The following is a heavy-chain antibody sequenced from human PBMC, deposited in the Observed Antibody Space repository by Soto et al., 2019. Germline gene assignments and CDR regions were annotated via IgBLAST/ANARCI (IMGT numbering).Heavy chain of an antibody. CDR3: ARGLWFGELPWYYCEY. Sequence: PSETLSLTCTVSGGSISSYYWSWIRQPPGKGLEWIGYIYYSGSTNYNPSLKSRVTISVDTSKNQFSLKLSSVTAADTAVYYCARGLWFGELPWYYCEYWGEGNMVNVSA. V-gene: IGHV4-59*01. CDR2: IYYSGST. D-gene: IGHD3-10*01. CDR1: GGSISSYY. J-gene: IGHJ4*02.